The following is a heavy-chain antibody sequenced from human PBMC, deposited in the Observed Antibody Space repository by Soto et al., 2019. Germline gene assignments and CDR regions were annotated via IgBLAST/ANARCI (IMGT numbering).Heavy chain of an antibody. CDR3: AREDGGYGTFAY. D-gene: IGHD5-12*01. CDR1: GFTFSSYG. V-gene: IGHV3-33*01. CDR2: IWYDGSNK. J-gene: IGHJ4*02. Sequence: QVQLVESGGGVVQPGRSLRLSCAASGFTFSSYGMHWVRQAPGKGLEWVAVIWYDGSNKYYADSVKGRFTISRDNSKNTLYLQMNSLRAEDTAVYYCAREDGGYGTFAYWGQGTLVTVSS.